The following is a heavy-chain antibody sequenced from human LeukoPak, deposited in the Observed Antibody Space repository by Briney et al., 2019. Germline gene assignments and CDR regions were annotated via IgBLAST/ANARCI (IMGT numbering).Heavy chain of an antibody. V-gene: IGHV1-69*06. CDR1: GGTFSSYA. Sequence: ASVKVSCKASGGTFSSYAISWVRQAPGQGLEWMGGIIPIFGTVNYAQKLQGRVTITADKSTSTAYMELSSLRSEDTAVYYCARSLFRFLEWSYRSYYYYYMDVWGKGTTVTVSS. CDR3: ARSLFRFLEWSYRSYYYYYMDV. J-gene: IGHJ6*03. D-gene: IGHD3-3*01. CDR2: IIPIFGTV.